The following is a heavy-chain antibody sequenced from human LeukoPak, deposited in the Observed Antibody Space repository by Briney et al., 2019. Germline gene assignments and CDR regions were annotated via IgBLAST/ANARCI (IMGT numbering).Heavy chain of an antibody. V-gene: IGHV1-46*01. CDR2: INPSGGGT. D-gene: IGHD5-18*01. J-gene: IGHJ4*02. CDR1: GYTFTSYY. Sequence: ASVKVSCKASGYTFTSYYMHWVRQAPGPGLEWMGIINPSGGGTSYAQNFQGRVTMTRDTSTSTVYMELSSLKSEDTAVYYCARFHSSLHTAGDYWGQGTLVTVSS. CDR3: ARFHSSLHTAGDY.